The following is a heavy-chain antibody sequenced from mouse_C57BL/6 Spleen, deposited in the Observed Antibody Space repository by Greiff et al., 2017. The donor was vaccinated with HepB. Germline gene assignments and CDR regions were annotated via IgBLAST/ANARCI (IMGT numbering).Heavy chain of an antibody. CDR3: ASNLRDGGMEY. CDR1: GYTFTSYW. D-gene: IGHD1-1*01. CDR2: IHPNSGST. J-gene: IGHJ4*01. Sequence: QVQLQQPGAELVKPGASVKLSCKASGYTFTSYWMHWVKQRPGQGLEWIGMIHPNSGSTNYNEKFKSKATLTVDKSSSTAYMQHSSLTSEDSAVYYCASNLRDGGMEYWGQGTSVTVSS. V-gene: IGHV1-64*01.